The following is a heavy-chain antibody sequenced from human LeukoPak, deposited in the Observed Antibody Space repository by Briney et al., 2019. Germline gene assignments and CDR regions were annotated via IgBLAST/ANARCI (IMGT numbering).Heavy chain of an antibody. J-gene: IGHJ4*02. D-gene: IGHD4-23*01. CDR2: IYHSGAT. CDR3: ARNGGNSDYDY. V-gene: IGHV4-4*02. Sequence: SETLSLTCAVSGGSISSSSTNCWTWVRQPPGKGLEWIGEIYHSGATNYNPSLKSRVTMLLDKSKNQFSLKLDSVTAADTAVYYCARNGGNSDYDYWGQGTLVTVSA. CDR1: GGSISSSSTNC.